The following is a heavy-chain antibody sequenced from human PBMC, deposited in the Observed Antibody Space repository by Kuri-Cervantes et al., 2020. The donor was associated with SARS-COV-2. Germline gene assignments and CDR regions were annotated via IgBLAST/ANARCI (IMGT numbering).Heavy chain of an antibody. J-gene: IGHJ6*02. Sequence: ASVKVSCKASGYTFTGYYMHWVRQAPGQGLEWMGMINPAGGDTNYAQKFQGRVTMTRDTSTRTVYMELTSLRSEDTAIYYCTRAGDIVVVPYYGMDVWGQGTTVTVSS. D-gene: IGHD2-15*01. CDR3: TRAGDIVVVPYYGMDV. V-gene: IGHV1-46*03. CDR2: INPAGGDT. CDR1: GYTFTGYY.